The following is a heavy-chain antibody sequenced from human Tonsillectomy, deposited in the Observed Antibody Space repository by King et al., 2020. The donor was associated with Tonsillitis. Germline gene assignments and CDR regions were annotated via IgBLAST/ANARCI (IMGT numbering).Heavy chain of an antibody. Sequence: EVQLVESGGGLVQPGGSLRLSCAVSGFTFSTYAMSWVRQAPGKGLEWVSAISSSGGTTLYADSVKGRFTISRDNSKNTLYLQMNTLRAEDTAVYYCAKYSYCSSSSCRFYAMDVWGQGTTVTVSS. CDR1: GFTFSTYA. CDR2: ISSSGGTT. CDR3: AKYSYCSSSSCRFYAMDV. V-gene: IGHV3-23*04. D-gene: IGHD2-2*01. J-gene: IGHJ6*02.